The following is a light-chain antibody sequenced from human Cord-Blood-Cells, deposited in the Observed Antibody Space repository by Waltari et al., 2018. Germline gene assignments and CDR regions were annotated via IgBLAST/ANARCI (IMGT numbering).Light chain of an antibody. J-gene: IGLJ2*01. CDR2: DVS. V-gene: IGLV2-14*01. CDR1: SSDVGGYNY. CDR3: SSYTSSSTLVV. Sequence: QSALTQPASVSGSPGQSITISCTGTSSDVGGYNYVSWYQQHPGKAPTLMIYDVSNRPSGVSKRFSGSKSGNTASLTISGLQAEDEADYYCSSYTSSSTLVVFGGGTKLTVL.